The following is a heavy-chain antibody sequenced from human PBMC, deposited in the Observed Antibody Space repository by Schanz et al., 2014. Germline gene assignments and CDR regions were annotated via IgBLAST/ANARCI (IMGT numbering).Heavy chain of an antibody. D-gene: IGHD4-17*01. CDR3: AKDRGGDYEVSYYYGMDV. Sequence: LVESGGGVVQPGRSLRLSCAASGFTFSTCAMHWVRQAPGKGLEWVAVISYEGNDKYYGDSVKGRFTISRDNSNNTLSLQMNSLRNEDTAVYYCAKDRGGDYEVSYYYGMDVWGQGTTVTVSS. J-gene: IGHJ6*02. CDR2: ISYEGNDK. V-gene: IGHV3-30-3*02. CDR1: GFTFSTCA.